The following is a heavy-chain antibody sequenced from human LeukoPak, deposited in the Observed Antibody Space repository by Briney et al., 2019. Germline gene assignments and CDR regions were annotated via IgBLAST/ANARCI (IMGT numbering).Heavy chain of an antibody. J-gene: IGHJ4*02. Sequence: ASVKVSCKASGYTVTSYGISGVRQAPGQGVEWMGWISAYNGNANYAQKLTGRVTMTTDTITSTAYMELRSLRSDNTGVYYCAREPGYSSGWYGSDYGGQGTLVTVS. CDR3: AREPGYSSGWYGSDY. V-gene: IGHV1-18*01. CDR2: ISAYNGNA. CDR1: GYTVTSYG. D-gene: IGHD6-19*01.